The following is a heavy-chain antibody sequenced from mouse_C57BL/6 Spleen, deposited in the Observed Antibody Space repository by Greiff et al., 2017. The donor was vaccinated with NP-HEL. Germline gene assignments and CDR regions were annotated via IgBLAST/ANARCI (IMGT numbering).Heavy chain of an antibody. J-gene: IGHJ4*01. V-gene: IGHV1-50*01. Sequence: VQLQQSGAELVKPGASVKLSCKASGYTFTSYWMQWVKQRPGQGLEWIGEIDPSDSYTNYNQKFKGKATLTVDTSSSTAYMQLSSLTSEDSAVYYCARMGLRRDYYAMDYWGQGTSVTVSS. CDR3: ARMGLRRDYYAMDY. CDR1: GYTFTSYW. D-gene: IGHD2-2*01. CDR2: IDPSDSYT.